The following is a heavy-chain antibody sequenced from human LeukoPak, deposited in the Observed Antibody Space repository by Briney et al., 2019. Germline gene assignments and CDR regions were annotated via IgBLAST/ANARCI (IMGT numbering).Heavy chain of an antibody. V-gene: IGHV4-39*01. CDR2: IYYSGST. Sequence: SETLSLTCTVSGGSISSSSYYWGWIRQPPGKGLEWIGSIYYSGSTYYNPSLKSRVTISVDTSKNQFSLKLSSVTAADTAVYYCARDQYYDFWSGYMDRDHWYFDLWGRGTLVTVSS. CDR3: ARDQYYDFWSGYMDRDHWYFDL. J-gene: IGHJ2*01. D-gene: IGHD3-3*01. CDR1: GGSISSSSYY.